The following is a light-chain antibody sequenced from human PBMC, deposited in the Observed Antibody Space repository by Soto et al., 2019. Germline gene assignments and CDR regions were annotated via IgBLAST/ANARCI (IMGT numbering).Light chain of an antibody. Sequence: DIVMTQSPPTLSVSPGERVTLSCRASQSISTKLAWYQQKPGQAPRLLIYGASTRATGIPARFSGSGSGTEFALTISSLQSEDFALYYCQQYDDWPPWTFGQGTKVEI. CDR3: QQYDDWPPWT. CDR1: QSISTK. J-gene: IGKJ1*01. CDR2: GAS. V-gene: IGKV3-15*01.